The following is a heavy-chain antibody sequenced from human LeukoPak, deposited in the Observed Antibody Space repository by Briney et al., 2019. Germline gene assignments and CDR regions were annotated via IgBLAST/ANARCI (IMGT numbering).Heavy chain of an antibody. CDR1: AFTFSSYE. J-gene: IGHJ2*01. CDR2: ISGSGKTI. D-gene: IGHD7-27*01. Sequence: GGSLRLSCAASAFTFSSYEMNWVRQAPGKGLEWLSYISGSGKTIYYADSVKGRFTISRDNAKNSLYLQMNSLRADDTAVYNCARGLELGVLYFDLWGRDTVVSVSS. CDR3: ARGLELGVLYFDL. V-gene: IGHV3-48*03.